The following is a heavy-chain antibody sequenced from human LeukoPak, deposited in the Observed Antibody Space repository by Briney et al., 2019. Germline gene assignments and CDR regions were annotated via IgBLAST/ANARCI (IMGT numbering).Heavy chain of an antibody. V-gene: IGHV3-48*03. J-gene: IGHJ4*02. Sequence: GGSLRLSCAASGFAFRSCEMNWVRQAPGKGLEWISYISSSGSTIYYADSVKGRFTISRDNAKNSLYLQMNSLRAEDTAVYYCARTYYDILTGYYTLPFDYWGQGTLVTVSS. CDR2: ISSSGSTI. CDR3: ARTYYDILTGYYTLPFDY. D-gene: IGHD3-9*01. CDR1: GFAFRSCE.